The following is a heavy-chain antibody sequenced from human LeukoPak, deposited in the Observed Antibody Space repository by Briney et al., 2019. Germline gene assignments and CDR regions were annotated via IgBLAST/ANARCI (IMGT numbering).Heavy chain of an antibody. D-gene: IGHD6-6*01. CDR3: ARAGNLYSSWSSDY. CDR2: IRSQAYGVTT. V-gene: IGHV3-49*03. J-gene: IGHJ4*02. Sequence: GGSLRLSCTTSGFNFGDFALNWFRQAPGKGLEWVGFIRSQAYGVTTEYAASVKGRFTMSRDDSKSIAYLEMNSLKTEDTAVYYCARAGNLYSSWSSDYWGQGTLVTVSS. CDR1: GFNFGDFA.